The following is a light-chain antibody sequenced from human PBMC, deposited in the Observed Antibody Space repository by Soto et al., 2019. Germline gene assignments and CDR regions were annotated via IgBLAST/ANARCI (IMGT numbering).Light chain of an antibody. J-gene: IGKJ4*01. CDR3: QQRINWPLT. CDR1: QSVSRF. Sequence: EIVLARSPATLSLSPGERATLSCKASQSVSRFLAWYQQKPGQAPRLLIYDVSSRATGSPTRFSGSGSGTDFTLTISSLEPEDFAVYYCQQRINWPLTFGGGTKLEIK. CDR2: DVS. V-gene: IGKV3-11*01.